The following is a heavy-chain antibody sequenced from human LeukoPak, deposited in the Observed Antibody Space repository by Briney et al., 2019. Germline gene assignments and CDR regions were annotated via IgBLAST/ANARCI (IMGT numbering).Heavy chain of an antibody. V-gene: IGHV1-69*01. D-gene: IGHD6-19*01. CDR1: GGTFSSYA. CDR2: IIPIFGTA. CDR3: ARESTLIAVAGPEYDY. J-gene: IGHJ4*02. Sequence: SVKVSCKASGGTFSSYAISWVRQAPGQGLEWMGGIIPIFGTANYAQKFQGRVTITADESTSTAYMELSSLRSEDTAVYYCARESTLIAVAGPEYDYWGQGTLVTVSS.